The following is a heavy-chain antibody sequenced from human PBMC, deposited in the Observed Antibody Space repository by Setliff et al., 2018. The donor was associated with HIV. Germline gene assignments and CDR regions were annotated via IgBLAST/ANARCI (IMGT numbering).Heavy chain of an antibody. V-gene: IGHV4-34*01. CDR3: AGRPSFDWLFTGDY. CDR1: GGSFSGYY. D-gene: IGHD3-9*01. J-gene: IGHJ4*02. Sequence: KSSETLSLTCAVYGGSFSGYYWSWIRQPPGKGLEWIGEVNHSGSANYTPSLKSRVTISVDTSKNQFSLRLSSVTAADTAVYYCAGRPSFDWLFTGDYWGQGTLVTVSS. CDR2: VNHSGSA.